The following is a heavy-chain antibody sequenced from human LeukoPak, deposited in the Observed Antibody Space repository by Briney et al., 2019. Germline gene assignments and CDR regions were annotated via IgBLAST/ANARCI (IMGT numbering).Heavy chain of an antibody. D-gene: IGHD6-19*01. J-gene: IGHJ4*02. V-gene: IGHV4-59*01. CDR2: IFDSGST. Sequence: PSETLSLTCTVSGGSISTYHWSWIRQPPGKGLEWIGYIFDSGSTNHNPSLKSRVTMSVDTSKNQFSLKLGSVTAADTAVYYCARGLGSGWPFDYWGQGTLVSVSS. CDR1: GGSISTYH. CDR3: ARGLGSGWPFDY.